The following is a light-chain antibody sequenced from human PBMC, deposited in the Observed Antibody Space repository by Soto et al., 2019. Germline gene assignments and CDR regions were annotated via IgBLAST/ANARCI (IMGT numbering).Light chain of an antibody. CDR3: HQYYSLPLT. CDR2: WAS. V-gene: IGKV4-1*01. Sequence: DIVMTQSPDYLAVSLGERATINCRSSQTVLYSTNNKNYLSWYQQKRGQTANLLISWASTRESGVVDRLSGSGSGTDFSLTISSLQAEDVPVYYCHQYYSLPLTFGGGTKVDI. CDR1: QTVLYSTNNKNY. J-gene: IGKJ4*01.